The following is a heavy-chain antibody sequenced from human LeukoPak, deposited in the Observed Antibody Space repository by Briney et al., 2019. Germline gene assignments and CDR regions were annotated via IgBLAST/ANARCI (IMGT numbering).Heavy chain of an antibody. CDR3: GKDRGGGVRYYDY. V-gene: IGHV3-11*05. D-gene: IGHD3-9*01. CDR2: ISSSSSYT. J-gene: IGHJ4*02. Sequence: PGGSLRLSCAASGFTFSDYYMSWIRQAPGKGLEWVSYISSSSSYTNYADSVKGRFTISRDNAKNSLYLQMNSLRAEDTAVYYCGKDRGGGVRYYDYWGQGTLVTVSS. CDR1: GFTFSDYY.